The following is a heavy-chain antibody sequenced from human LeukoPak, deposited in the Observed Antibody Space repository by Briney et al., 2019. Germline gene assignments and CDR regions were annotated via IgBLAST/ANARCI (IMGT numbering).Heavy chain of an antibody. Sequence: GSLRLSCSASGFTFNTYAMSWVRQAPGKGLEWVSGISGSGGSTYYVDSVKGRFTISRDNSKDTLYLRVNSLRAEDTAVYYCAKGYCTSTSCYRLENWGQGALVTVSS. J-gene: IGHJ4*02. CDR2: ISGSGGST. CDR1: GFTFNTYA. D-gene: IGHD2-2*01. V-gene: IGHV3-23*01. CDR3: AKGYCTSTSCYRLEN.